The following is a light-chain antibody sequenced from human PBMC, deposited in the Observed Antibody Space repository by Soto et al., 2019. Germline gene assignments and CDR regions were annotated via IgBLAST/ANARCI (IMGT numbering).Light chain of an antibody. J-gene: IGKJ1*01. V-gene: IGKV1-27*01. CDR1: QAISTY. CDR2: AAS. Sequence: DIQLTQSPSSLSASVGDRVTITCRASQAISTYLVWYQQKPGTVPKLLIFAASTLQSGVPSRFSGSGSGTDFTLTSSSLQPEDGATYYCQNYNGAPWTFGQGTKVEIK. CDR3: QNYNGAPWT.